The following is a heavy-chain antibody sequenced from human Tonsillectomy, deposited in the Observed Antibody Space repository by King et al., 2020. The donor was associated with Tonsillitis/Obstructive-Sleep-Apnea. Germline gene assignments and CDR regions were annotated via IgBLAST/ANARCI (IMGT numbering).Heavy chain of an antibody. V-gene: IGHV3-21*01. J-gene: IGHJ4*02. CDR2: ISSINSYI. D-gene: IGHD4-17*01. CDR1: GFTFSVFT. Sequence: VQLMESGGGLVKPGGSLRLSCAASGFTFSVFTMNWVRQAPGKGLEWVSSISSINSYIYYADSVKGRFTISRDNAKNSLYLQMNSLRAEDTAVYYCARDYGTYFDYWGPGTLVTVSS. CDR3: ARDYGTYFDY.